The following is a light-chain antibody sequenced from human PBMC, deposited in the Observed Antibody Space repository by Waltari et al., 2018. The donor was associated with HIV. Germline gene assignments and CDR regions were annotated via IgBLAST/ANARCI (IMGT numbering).Light chain of an antibody. Sequence: DIQMTQSPSSLSASVGDRVTIACRASQAISDYLNWYQQKPGRAPKLLIYAASSLQSGVASRFSGSRSGTDFTLTINNLQPEDFATYYCQQSYCTPLTFGGGTKIEI. V-gene: IGKV1-39*01. J-gene: IGKJ4*01. CDR2: AAS. CDR3: QQSYCTPLT. CDR1: QAISDY.